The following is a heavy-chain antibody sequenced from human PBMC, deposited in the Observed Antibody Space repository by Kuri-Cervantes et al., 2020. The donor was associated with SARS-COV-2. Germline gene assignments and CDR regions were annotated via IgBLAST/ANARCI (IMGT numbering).Heavy chain of an antibody. Sequence: GESLKISCAASGFTFGNAWMNWVRQAPGKGLEWVGHIKNKTEGGTTDYAGPVKGRFTISRDDSKNMLYLQMNSHKTDDTAVYYCTTARYGSRRTSDYWGQGTLVTVSS. D-gene: IGHD2-2*01. CDR1: GFTFGNAW. CDR2: IKNKTEGGTT. CDR3: TTARYGSRRTSDY. J-gene: IGHJ4*02. V-gene: IGHV3-15*01.